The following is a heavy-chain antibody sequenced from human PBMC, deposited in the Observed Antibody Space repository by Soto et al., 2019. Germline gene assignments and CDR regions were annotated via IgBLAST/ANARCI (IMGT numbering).Heavy chain of an antibody. J-gene: IGHJ6*03. CDR2: IYYSGST. V-gene: IGHV4-31*03. CDR3: ARYIVVVPAAMVDYYYYYMDV. CDR1: GGSISSGGYY. D-gene: IGHD2-2*01. Sequence: QVQLQESGPGLVKPSQTLSLTCTVSGGSISSGGYYWSWIRQHPGKGLEWIGYIYYSGSTYYNPSLKSRVTISVDTSKNQFSLKLSSVTAADTAVYYCARYIVVVPAAMVDYYYYYMDVWGKGTTVTVSS.